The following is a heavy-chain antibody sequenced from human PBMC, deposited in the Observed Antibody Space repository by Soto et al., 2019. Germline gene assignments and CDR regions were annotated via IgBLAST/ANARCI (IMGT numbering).Heavy chain of an antibody. CDR3: AKDGIMIFGVADEYYYYYYGMDV. Sequence: GGSLRLSCAASGFTFSSYAMSWVRQAPGKGLEWVSAISGSGGSTYYADSVKGRFTITRDNSKNTLYLQMNSLRAEDTAVYYCAKDGIMIFGVADEYYYYYYGMDVWGQGTTVTVSS. CDR1: GFTFSSYA. J-gene: IGHJ6*02. CDR2: ISGSGGST. D-gene: IGHD3-3*01. V-gene: IGHV3-23*01.